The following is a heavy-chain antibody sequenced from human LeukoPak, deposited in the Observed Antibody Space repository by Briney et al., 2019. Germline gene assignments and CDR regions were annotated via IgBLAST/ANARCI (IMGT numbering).Heavy chain of an antibody. Sequence: SETLSLTCAVYGGSFSGYYWSWIRQPPGKGLEWIGEINHSGSTNYNPSLKSRVTISVDTSKNQFSLKLSSVTAADTAVYYCARDRIRPAVAGRGYFQHWGQGTLVTVSS. CDR1: GGSFSGYY. V-gene: IGHV4-34*01. CDR2: INHSGST. J-gene: IGHJ1*01. CDR3: ARDRIRPAVAGRGYFQH. D-gene: IGHD6-19*01.